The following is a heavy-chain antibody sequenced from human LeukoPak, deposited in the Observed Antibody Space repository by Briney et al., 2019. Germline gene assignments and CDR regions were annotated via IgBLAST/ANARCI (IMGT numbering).Heavy chain of an antibody. D-gene: IGHD4-17*01. CDR1: GGSISSYY. CDR2: IYYSGST. CDR3: ASGLIYGAPFY. V-gene: IGHV4-59*08. Sequence: PPETLSLTCTVSGGSISSYYWSWIRQPPGKGLEWIGYIYYSGSTNYNPSLKSRVTIPVDTSKNQFSLKLSSVTAADTAVYYCASGLIYGAPFYWGQGTLVTVSS. J-gene: IGHJ4*02.